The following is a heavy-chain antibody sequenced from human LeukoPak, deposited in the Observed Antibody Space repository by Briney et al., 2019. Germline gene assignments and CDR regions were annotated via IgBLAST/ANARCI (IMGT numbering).Heavy chain of an antibody. D-gene: IGHD5-18*01. CDR3: ARVLEGYSYGYDY. CDR2: NNPNSGGT. CDR1: GYAFTGYY. J-gene: IGHJ4*02. V-gene: IGHV1-2*04. Sequence: GASVKVSCKASGYAFTGYYMHWVRQAPGQGLEWMGWNNPNSGGTNYAQKFQGWVTMTRDTSISTAYMELSRLRSDDTAVYYCARVLEGYSYGYDYWGQGTLVTASS.